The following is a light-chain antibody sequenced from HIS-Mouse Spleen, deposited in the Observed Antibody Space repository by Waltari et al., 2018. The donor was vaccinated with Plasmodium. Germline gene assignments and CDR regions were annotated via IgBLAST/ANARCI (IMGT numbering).Light chain of an antibody. CDR2: GAS. J-gene: IGKJ3*01. CDR1: PSVSSD. V-gene: IGKV3-15*01. Sequence: EIVMTQSPATLTVSPGERATLSCRASPSVSSDLAWYQQKPGQAPRLLIYGASTRATGIPARFSGSGSGTEFTLTISSLQSEDFAVYSCQQYNNWSFTFGPGTKVDIK. CDR3: QQYNNWSFT.